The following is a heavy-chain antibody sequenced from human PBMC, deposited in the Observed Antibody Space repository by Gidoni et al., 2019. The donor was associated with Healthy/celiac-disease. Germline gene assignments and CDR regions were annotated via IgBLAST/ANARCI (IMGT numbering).Heavy chain of an antibody. J-gene: IGHJ4*02. Sequence: QVQLVQSGAEVKKPGASVKVSCKASGYTFTSYYMHWVRQAPGQGLEWMGINNPSGGSTSYAQKFQGRVTMTRDTSTSTVYMELSSLRSEDTAVYYCARKLSRDGFIDYWGQGTLVTVSS. CDR2: NNPSGGST. CDR1: GYTFTSYY. CDR3: ARKLSRDGFIDY. V-gene: IGHV1-46*03. D-gene: IGHD1-26*01.